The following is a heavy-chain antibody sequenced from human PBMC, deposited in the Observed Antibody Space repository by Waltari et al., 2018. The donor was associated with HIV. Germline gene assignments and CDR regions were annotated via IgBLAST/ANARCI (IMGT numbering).Heavy chain of an antibody. Sequence: VQLHQWGGGLVKASVTLSLPCAVYGGAFTWFYWTWIRQSPGGGLGWIGEISHSGATSHTPPLRCRSTVSLDMSRNQFFLNMQPLSGEDTAVYSGPRRRKPYHRLFTGYAFHFDSWGQGSLVTVS. D-gene: IGHD3-9*01. J-gene: IGHJ4*02. CDR2: ISHSGAT. CDR1: GGAFTWFY. CDR3: PRRRKPYHRLFTGYAFHFDS. V-gene: IGHV4-34*04.